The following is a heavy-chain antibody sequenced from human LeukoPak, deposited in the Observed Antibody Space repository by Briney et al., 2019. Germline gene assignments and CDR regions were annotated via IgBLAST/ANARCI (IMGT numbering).Heavy chain of an antibody. CDR2: ISSSSSI. CDR1: GFTFSSYS. Sequence: GGSLRLSCAASGFTFSSYSMNWVRQAPGKGLEWVSYISSSSSIYYADSVKGRFTISRDNAKNSLYLQMNSLRDEDTAVYYCARVLGGAWYYFDSWGQGTQVTVSS. V-gene: IGHV3-48*02. J-gene: IGHJ4*02. CDR3: ARVLGGAWYYFDS. D-gene: IGHD1-26*01.